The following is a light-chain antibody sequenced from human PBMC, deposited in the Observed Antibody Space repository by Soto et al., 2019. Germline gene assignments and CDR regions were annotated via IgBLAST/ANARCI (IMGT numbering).Light chain of an antibody. CDR1: SSDVGGYNY. CDR2: EVS. J-gene: IGLJ1*01. V-gene: IGLV2-14*01. CDR3: SSYTSTGTRV. Sequence: QSALTQPAFVSGSPGQSITISCTGTSSDVGGYNYVSWYQHPPGKAPKLMISEVSNRPSGVSNRFSGSTSGNTASLTISGLQAEDEADYYCSSYTSTGTRVFGTGTKVTAL.